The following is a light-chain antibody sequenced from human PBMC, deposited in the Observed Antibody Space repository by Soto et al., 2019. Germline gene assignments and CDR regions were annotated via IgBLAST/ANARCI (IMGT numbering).Light chain of an antibody. V-gene: IGKV3-15*01. CDR3: QQYNNWPTET. CDR2: GAS. CDR1: QTVSSN. J-gene: IGKJ1*01. Sequence: EILMTQSPSTLSVSPGERATLSCRASQTVSSNLAWYQQKPGQAPRLLIYGASTRSTGIPARFSGSGSGTEFTLTISSLQSEDFAVHYCQQYNNWPTETFGQGTKVDIK.